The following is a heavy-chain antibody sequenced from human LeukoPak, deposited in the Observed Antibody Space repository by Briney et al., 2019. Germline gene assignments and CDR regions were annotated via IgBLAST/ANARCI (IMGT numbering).Heavy chain of an antibody. CDR1: GGSISSYY. J-gene: IGHJ6*03. D-gene: IGHD3-10*01. CDR2: IYYSGST. V-gene: IGHV4-59*01. Sequence: SETLSLTCTVSGGSISSYYWSWIRQPPGKGLEWIGYIYYSGSTNYNPSLKSRVTISVDTSKNQFSLKLSSVTAADTAMYYCARLGMVRGVILGDYYMDVWGKGTTVTVSS. CDR3: ARLGMVRGVILGDYYMDV.